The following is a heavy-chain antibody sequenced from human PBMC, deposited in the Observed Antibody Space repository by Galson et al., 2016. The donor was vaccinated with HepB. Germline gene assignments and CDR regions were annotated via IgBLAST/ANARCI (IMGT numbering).Heavy chain of an antibody. Sequence: SVKVSCKASGYTFSSHDINWVRQATGHGLEWMGNMKPSSGYTGYAQKFQGRVAMTRDTSISTAYMELSNLTSEDTAIYYCTIVPREVAAFWGQGTLVTVSS. CDR2: MKPSSGYT. V-gene: IGHV1-8*01. J-gene: IGHJ4*02. CDR1: GYTFSSHD. D-gene: IGHD5-12*01. CDR3: TIVPREVAAF.